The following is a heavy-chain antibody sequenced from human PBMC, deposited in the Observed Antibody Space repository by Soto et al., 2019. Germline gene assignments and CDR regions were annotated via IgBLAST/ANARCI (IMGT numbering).Heavy chain of an antibody. CDR1: GFTFSSYG. Sequence: PGGSLRLSCAASGFTFSSYGMTWARQAPGMGLEWVAHIGSGAATISYADSVRGRFTISRDNARNSLYLQMNSLRAEDTAIYYCATDREGVEVFDYWGQGTLVTVSS. CDR3: ATDREGVEVFDY. J-gene: IGHJ4*02. D-gene: IGHD2-15*01. CDR2: IGSGAATI. V-gene: IGHV3-48*03.